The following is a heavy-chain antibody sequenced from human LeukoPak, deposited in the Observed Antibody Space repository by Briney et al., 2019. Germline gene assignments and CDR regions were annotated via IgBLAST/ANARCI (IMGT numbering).Heavy chain of an antibody. D-gene: IGHD5-18*01. CDR3: VSPRGFSYGYFDY. CDR1: GGSISSSSAY. CDR2: IYYSKNT. Sequence: SETLSLTCTVSGGSISSSSAYWGWIRQPPGKGLEWIGSIYYSKNTYYNPSLESRVTISADTSKNQFSLTLGSVSATDTAVYYCVSPRGFSYGYFDYWGQGTLVTVSS. J-gene: IGHJ4*02. V-gene: IGHV4-39*01.